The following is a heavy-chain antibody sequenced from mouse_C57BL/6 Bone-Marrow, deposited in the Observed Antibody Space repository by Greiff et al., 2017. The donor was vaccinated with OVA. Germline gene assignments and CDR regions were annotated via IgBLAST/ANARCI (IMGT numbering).Heavy chain of an antibody. Sequence: QVQLQQSGTELVKPGASVKLSCKASGYTFTSYWMHWVKQRPGQGLEWIGNINPSNGGTNYNEKFKSKATLTVDKSSSTAYMQLSSLTSEDSAVYYCARRGLWRVYYYAMDYWGQGTSVTVSS. J-gene: IGHJ4*01. CDR3: ARRGLWRVYYYAMDY. V-gene: IGHV1-53*01. CDR1: GYTFTSYW. D-gene: IGHD1-1*02. CDR2: INPSNGGT.